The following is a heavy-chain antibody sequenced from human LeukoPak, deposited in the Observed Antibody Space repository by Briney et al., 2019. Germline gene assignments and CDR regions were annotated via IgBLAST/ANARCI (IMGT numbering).Heavy chain of an antibody. CDR1: GGTFSSYT. CDR3: ARSLRRHCSSTSCYYCDY. Sequence: GASVKVSCKASGGTFSSYTISWVRQAPGQGLEWMGRIIPILGIANYAQKFQGRVTITADKSTSTAYMELSSLRSEDTAVYYCARSLRRHCSSTSCYYCDYWGQGTLVTVSS. V-gene: IGHV1-69*02. J-gene: IGHJ4*02. D-gene: IGHD2-2*01. CDR2: IIPILGIA.